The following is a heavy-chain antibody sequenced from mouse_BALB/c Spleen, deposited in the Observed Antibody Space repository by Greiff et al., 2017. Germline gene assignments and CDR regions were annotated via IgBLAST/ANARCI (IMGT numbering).Heavy chain of an antibody. Sequence: EVKLLESGPGLVKPSQSLSLTCSVTGYSITSGYYWNWIRQFPGNKLEWMGYISYDGSNNYNPSLKNRISITRDTSKNQFFLKLNSVTTEDTATYYCARYYYGLYAMDYWGQGTSVTVSS. D-gene: IGHD1-1*01. CDR3: ARYYYGLYAMDY. CDR1: GYSITSGYY. CDR2: ISYDGSN. J-gene: IGHJ4*01. V-gene: IGHV3-6*02.